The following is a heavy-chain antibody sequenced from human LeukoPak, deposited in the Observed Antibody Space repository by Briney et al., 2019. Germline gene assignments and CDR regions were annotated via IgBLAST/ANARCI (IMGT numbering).Heavy chain of an antibody. V-gene: IGHV3-53*01. J-gene: IGHJ3*01. CDR1: GFSVSNNY. CDR2: IYSGGTT. Sequence: PGGSLRLSCAASGFSVSNNYMGWVRQAPGKGLEWVSVIYSGGTTYHADSVKGRFTISRDNSKNMVYLQMNSLTAEDTAVYYCAREGYFHDSSGYENDALDVWGQGTMVTVSS. D-gene: IGHD3-22*01. CDR3: AREGYFHDSSGYENDALDV.